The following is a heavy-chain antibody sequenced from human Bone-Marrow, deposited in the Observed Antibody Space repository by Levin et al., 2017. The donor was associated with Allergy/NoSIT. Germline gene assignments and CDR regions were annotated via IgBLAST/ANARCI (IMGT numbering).Heavy chain of an antibody. CDR1: GGSISSSTYY. CDR3: ARLAGHLETFDI. Sequence: SETLSLTCSVSGGSISSSTYYWGWIRQPPGKGLEWIGSIYYSGSTYDNASLKSRVTMSVDTSANLFSLKLTSVTAADTAVYYCARLAGHLETFDIWGQGTVVTVSS. CDR2: IYYSGST. J-gene: IGHJ3*02. D-gene: IGHD2-15*01. V-gene: IGHV4-39*01.